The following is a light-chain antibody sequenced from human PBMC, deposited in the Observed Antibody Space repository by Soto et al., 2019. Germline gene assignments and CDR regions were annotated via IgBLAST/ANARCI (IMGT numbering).Light chain of an antibody. CDR2: KAS. Sequence: DIQMTPSPSTLSASVGDRVTITCRASQSISSWLAWYKQKPGKAPKLLIYKASSLESGDPSRFSGSRSGTEFTLTISSHQPDDFATYYCQQYHSYPYTFGQGTTLEIK. CDR1: QSISSW. V-gene: IGKV1-5*03. J-gene: IGKJ2*01. CDR3: QQYHSYPYT.